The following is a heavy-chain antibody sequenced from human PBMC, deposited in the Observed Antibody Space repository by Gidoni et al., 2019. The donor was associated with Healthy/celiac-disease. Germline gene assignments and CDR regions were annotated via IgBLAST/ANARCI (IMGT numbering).Heavy chain of an antibody. CDR3: ARETRITIFGVAPTYYYYGMDV. J-gene: IGHJ6*02. D-gene: IGHD3-3*01. Sequence: EVQLVESGGGLVQPGGSLRLSCAASGFPFSAHYMDWVRQAPGKGMEWVGRTRNKANSYTTEYAASVKGRFTISRDDSKNSLYLQMNSLKTEDTAVYYCARETRITIFGVAPTYYYYGMDVWGQGTTVTVSS. V-gene: IGHV3-72*01. CDR1: GFPFSAHY. CDR2: TRNKANSYTT.